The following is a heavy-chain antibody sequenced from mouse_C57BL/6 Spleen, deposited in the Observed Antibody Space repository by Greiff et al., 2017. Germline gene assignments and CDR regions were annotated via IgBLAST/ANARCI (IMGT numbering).Heavy chain of an antibody. CDR1: GYTFTDYE. J-gene: IGHJ2*01. D-gene: IGHD3-1*01. CDR3: TRARRAIDYYFDY. CDR2: IDPDSGGT. Sequence: VQLQQSGAELVRPGASVTLSCKASGYTFTDYEMHWVQQTPVHGLEWIGAIDPDSGGTAYNQKFKGKAILTADKSSSTAYMELSSLTSEDSAVYYCTRARRAIDYYFDYWGQGTTLTVSS. V-gene: IGHV1-15*01.